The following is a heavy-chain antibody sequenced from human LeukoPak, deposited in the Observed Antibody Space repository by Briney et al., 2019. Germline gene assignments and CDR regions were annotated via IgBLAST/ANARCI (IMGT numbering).Heavy chain of an antibody. CDR1: GGSFSGYY. Sequence: SETLSLTCAVYGGSFSGYYWSWIRQPPGKGLEWIGEIHHGGNTNYNPSLKSRVTISADTSKNQFSLKLNSVTAADTAVYYCARARGENYFTTGAREPWSPSPQ. J-gene: IGHJ4*02. CDR2: IHHGGNT. CDR3: ARARGENYFTT. V-gene: IGHV4-34*01. D-gene: IGHD2-21*01.